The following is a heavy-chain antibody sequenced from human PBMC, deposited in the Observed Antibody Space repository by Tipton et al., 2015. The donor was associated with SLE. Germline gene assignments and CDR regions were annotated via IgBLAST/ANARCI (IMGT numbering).Heavy chain of an antibody. D-gene: IGHD2-21*02. CDR2: IYYSGST. CDR3: AGVISGVTPYYVDY. J-gene: IGHJ4*02. Sequence: TLSLTCTVSGGSIRCHYLSWIRQPPGKGLEWIGYIYYSGSTYYNPSLKSRVTISVERSKNQLSLKLSSVTAADTSVYYCAGVISGVTPYYVDYWGQGTLVTVSS. V-gene: IGHV4-59*08. CDR1: GGSIRCHY.